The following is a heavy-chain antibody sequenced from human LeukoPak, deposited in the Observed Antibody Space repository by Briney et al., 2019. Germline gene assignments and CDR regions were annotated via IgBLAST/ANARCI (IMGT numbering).Heavy chain of an antibody. V-gene: IGHV3-30*18. CDR3: AKGVHGSRGTSFADF. Sequence: PGGSLRLSCVASGFTFSNYAMHWVRQAPGKGLEWAAVISHDAKERYYGGPAKGRFTISRDNSKNTLYFQMNTVRTEDTAIYYCAKGVHGSRGTSFADFWGQGTLVTVSS. CDR2: ISHDAKER. CDR1: GFTFSNYA. D-gene: IGHD3-10*01. J-gene: IGHJ4*02.